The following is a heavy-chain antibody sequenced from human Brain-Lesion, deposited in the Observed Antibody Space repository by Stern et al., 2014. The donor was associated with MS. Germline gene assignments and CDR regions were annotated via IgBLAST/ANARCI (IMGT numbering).Heavy chain of an antibody. CDR2: ISGSGGSK. J-gene: IGHJ3*02. Sequence: EMQLVESGGGFVQPGGSLRLSCAASGFRFSSYAMSWVRQTPGKGLEWVSGISGSGGSKYYADSVKGRFTISRDKSKNTLFLQMNSLRAEDTAVYYCAKGVWGSYLNAFDMWGQGTMVTVSS. V-gene: IGHV3-23*04. D-gene: IGHD3-16*02. CDR3: AKGVWGSYLNAFDM. CDR1: GFRFSSYA.